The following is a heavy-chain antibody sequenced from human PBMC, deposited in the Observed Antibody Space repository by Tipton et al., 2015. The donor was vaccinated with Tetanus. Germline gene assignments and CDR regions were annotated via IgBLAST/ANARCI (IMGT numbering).Heavy chain of an antibody. CDR1: GFSPNRHI. D-gene: IGHD6-25*01. CDR3: VSGSALGN. CDR2: ISEDGSIQ. Sequence: SLRLSCAVSGFSPNRHILHWVRQAPGKGLEWVASISEDGSIQDYGDSVRGRFSISRDNSHNTLSLQMNSLRREDTAVYYCVSGSALGNWGQGTLVTVSS. V-gene: IGHV3-30-3*01. J-gene: IGHJ4*02.